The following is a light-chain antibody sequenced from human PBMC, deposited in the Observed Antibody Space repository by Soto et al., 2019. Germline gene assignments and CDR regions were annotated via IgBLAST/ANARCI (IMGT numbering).Light chain of an antibody. V-gene: IGKV1-6*01. CDR3: LQDYSYPWT. J-gene: IGKJ1*01. Sequence: AIQVTQSPSSLSTSIGDRVTITCRASQDIRSDLGWYQQRPGKAPKLLIYGASSLQSGVPSRFSGSGSGTDFTLTISSLQPEDFATYYCLQDYSYPWTFGQGTKVEIK. CDR1: QDIRSD. CDR2: GAS.